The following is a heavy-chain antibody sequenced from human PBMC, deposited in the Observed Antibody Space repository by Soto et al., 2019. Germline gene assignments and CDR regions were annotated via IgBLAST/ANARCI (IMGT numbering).Heavy chain of an antibody. CDR2: IYYSGST. CDR3: AREKAENNWFDP. V-gene: IGHV4-59*01. J-gene: IGHJ5*02. Sequence: PSEPLSVTCTVFGGSISIYYWSWIRHPTGKGLEWIGYIYYSGSTNNNPSLKSRVTISVDTSKDQFSLKLSSVTAADTAVYYCAREKAENNWFDPWGQGTLVTVSS. CDR1: GGSISIYY.